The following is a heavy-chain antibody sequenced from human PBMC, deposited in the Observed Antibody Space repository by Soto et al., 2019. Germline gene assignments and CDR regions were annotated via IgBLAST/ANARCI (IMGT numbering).Heavy chain of an antibody. J-gene: IGHJ4*02. V-gene: IGHV3-7*05. CDR1: GFTFSSQW. Sequence: EVQLVESGGGLVQPGGSLRLSCVGSGFTFSSQWMSWVRQAPGKGLEWVANIKEDGSEKYYVDSVKGRFTISRDNAKNSLYLHLNSLRAEDTAVYFCARERVCDYWGQGTLVNVSS. CDR2: IKEDGSEK. CDR3: ARERVCDY.